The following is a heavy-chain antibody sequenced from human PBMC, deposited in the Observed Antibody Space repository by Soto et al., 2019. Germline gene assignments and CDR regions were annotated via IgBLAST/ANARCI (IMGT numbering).Heavy chain of an antibody. J-gene: IGHJ3*02. CDR1: EFTFSDYA. CDR2: ISDDGDKV. Sequence: PGGSLRLSCAASEFTFSDYAMHWVRQAPGKGLEWVAVISDDGDKVFYADSMKDRLTISRDNSKSTLSLQLTSLGPEDTALYYCARAHYHDSSGPNGHAFDIWGQGTLVTVSS. CDR3: ARAHYHDSSGPNGHAFDI. V-gene: IGHV3-30-3*01. D-gene: IGHD3-22*01.